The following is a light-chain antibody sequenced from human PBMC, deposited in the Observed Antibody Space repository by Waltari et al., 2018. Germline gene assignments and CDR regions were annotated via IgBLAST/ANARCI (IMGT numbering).Light chain of an antibody. Sequence: SSELTQDPAVSVALGQTVRITCQGDSSRDHSGSGYQQKPGQAPVLVIYGKYNRPSGIPDRFSGSGSGNTASLTIAGAQAEDEADYYCCSRGSSGSSVVFGPGTKVSVL. V-gene: IGLV3-19*01. CDR1: SSRDHS. CDR3: CSRGSSGSSVV. CDR2: GKY. J-gene: IGLJ1*01.